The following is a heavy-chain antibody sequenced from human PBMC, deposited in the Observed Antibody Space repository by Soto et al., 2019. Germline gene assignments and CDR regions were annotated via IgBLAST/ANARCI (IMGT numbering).Heavy chain of an antibody. CDR2: IVVGSGNT. CDR3: AADPMPTSYYYYGMDV. Sequence: SVKVSCKASGFTFTSSAVQWVRQARGQRLEWIGWIVVGSGNTNYAQKFHERVTITMDMSTSTAYMDLSSLRSEDTAVYYCAADPMPTSYYYYGMDVWGQGTTVTVSS. CDR1: GFTFTSSA. D-gene: IGHD1-1*01. V-gene: IGHV1-58*01. J-gene: IGHJ6*02.